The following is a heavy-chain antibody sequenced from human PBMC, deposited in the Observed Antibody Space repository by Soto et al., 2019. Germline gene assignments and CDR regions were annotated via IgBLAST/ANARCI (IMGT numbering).Heavy chain of an antibody. CDR3: ARGKSDSRGYSGYSSIDQFDY. CDR2: IYYSGST. V-gene: IGHV4-59*08. Sequence: TMSLTCTVADGSISSYYCSWIRQPPGKGLEWIGYIYYSGSTNYNPSLKSRVTISVDTSKNQFSLKLSSVTAADTAVYYCARGKSDSRGYSGYSSIDQFDYWGQGTLVTVSS. CDR1: DGSISSYY. J-gene: IGHJ4*02. D-gene: IGHD5-12*01.